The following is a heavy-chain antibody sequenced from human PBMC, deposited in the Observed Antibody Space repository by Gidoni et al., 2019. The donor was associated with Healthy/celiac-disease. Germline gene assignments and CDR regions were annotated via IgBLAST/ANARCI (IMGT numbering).Heavy chain of an antibody. V-gene: IGHV3-30*18. J-gene: IGHJ4*02. D-gene: IGHD5-12*01. Sequence: QVQLVESGGGVVQPGRSLRLSCAASGFTFSSYGMHWVRQAPGKGLEWVAVISYDGSNKYYADSVKGRFTISRDNSKNTLYLQMNSLRAEDTAVYYCAKDPGYSSVWGQGTLVTVSS. CDR3: AKDPGYSSV. CDR2: ISYDGSNK. CDR1: GFTFSSYG.